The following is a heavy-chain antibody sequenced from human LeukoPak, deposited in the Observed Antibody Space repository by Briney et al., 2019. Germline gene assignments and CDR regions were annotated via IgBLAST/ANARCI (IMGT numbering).Heavy chain of an antibody. CDR2: IYYSGST. CDR1: GGSISSSSYY. V-gene: IGHV4-39*07. Sequence: SETLSLTCTVSGGSISSSSYYWGWIRQPPGKGLEWIGSIYYSGSTYYNPTLKSRVTISVDTSKNQFSLKLSSVTAADTAVYYCASKRPRFLLDYWGQGTLVTVSS. J-gene: IGHJ4*02. CDR3: ASKRPRFLLDY. D-gene: IGHD3-3*01.